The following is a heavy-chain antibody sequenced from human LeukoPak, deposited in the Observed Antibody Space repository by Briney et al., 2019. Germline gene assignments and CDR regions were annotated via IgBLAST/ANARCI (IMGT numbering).Heavy chain of an antibody. CDR2: IYTTGNA. Sequence: PSETLSLTCTVCGGSISSYYWNWIRQPAGKGLEWIGRIYTTGNANYNPSLKSRVTMSIDTSKKQFSLSLSSVTAADTAVYYCARGKYYYDSNTSYRYFDPWGQGTLVTVSS. CDR3: ARGKYYYDSNTSYRYFDP. V-gene: IGHV4-4*07. CDR1: GGSISSYY. J-gene: IGHJ5*02. D-gene: IGHD3-22*01.